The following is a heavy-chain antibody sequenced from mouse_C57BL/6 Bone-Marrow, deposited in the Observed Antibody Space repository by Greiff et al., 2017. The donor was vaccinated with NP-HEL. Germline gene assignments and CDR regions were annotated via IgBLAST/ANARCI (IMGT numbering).Heavy chain of an antibody. Sequence: QVQLQQSGAELVKPGASVKMSCKASGYTFTTYPIEWVKQNHGKSLEWIGNFHPYNDDTEYNEKFKNKATLTVEKSYSTVYLKLSRLTSDDSSVYYSASECNYWYYFDYWGQGTTLTVSS. V-gene: IGHV1-47*01. CDR3: ASECNYWYYFDY. J-gene: IGHJ2*01. CDR1: GYTFTTYP. D-gene: IGHD2-1*01. CDR2: FHPYNDDT.